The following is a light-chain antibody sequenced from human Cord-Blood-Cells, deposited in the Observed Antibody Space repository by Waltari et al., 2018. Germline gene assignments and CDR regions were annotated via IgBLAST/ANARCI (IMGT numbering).Light chain of an antibody. V-gene: IGKV3-11*01. J-gene: IGKJ2*01. CDR3: QQRSNWPYT. CDR2: DAS. CDR1: PSVSSY. Sequence: IVLTQSPATLSLSPGERANLSCRASPSVSSYLAWYQQKPGQAPRLLLYDASNRATGIPARFSGSGSGTDFTLTISSLEPEDFAVYYCQQRSNWPYTFGQGTKLEIK.